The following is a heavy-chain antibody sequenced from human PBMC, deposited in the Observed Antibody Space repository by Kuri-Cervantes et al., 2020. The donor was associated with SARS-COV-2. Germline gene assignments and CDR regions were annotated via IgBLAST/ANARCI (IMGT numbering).Heavy chain of an antibody. J-gene: IGHJ4*02. D-gene: IGHD1-1*01. CDR2: ISAYNGNT. CDR3: ARGRFNWNDGSYYFDY. CDR1: GYTFTGYY. V-gene: IGHV1-18*04. Sequence: ASVKVSCKASGYTFTGYYMHWVRQAPGQGLEWMGWISAYNGNTNYAQKLQGRVTMTTDTSTSTAYMELRSLRSDDTAAYYCARGRFNWNDGSYYFDYWGQGTLVTVSS.